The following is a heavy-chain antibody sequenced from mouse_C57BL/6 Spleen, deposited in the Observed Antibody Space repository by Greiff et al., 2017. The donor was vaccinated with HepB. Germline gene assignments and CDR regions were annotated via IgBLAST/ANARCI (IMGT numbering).Heavy chain of an antibody. Sequence: EVKLMESGGGLVQPGGSLSLSCAASGFTFTDYYMSWVRQPPGKALEWLGFIRNKANGYTTEYSASVKGRFTISRENSQSILYLQMNAMRAEDSATYYCARIYGNYVGYFDVWGTGTTVTVSS. CDR3: ARIYGNYVGYFDV. V-gene: IGHV7-3*01. D-gene: IGHD2-1*01. J-gene: IGHJ1*03. CDR2: IRNKANGYTT. CDR1: GFTFTDYY.